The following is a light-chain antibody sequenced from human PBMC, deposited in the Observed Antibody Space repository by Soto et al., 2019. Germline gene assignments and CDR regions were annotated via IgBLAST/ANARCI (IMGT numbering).Light chain of an antibody. J-gene: IGLJ2*01. CDR1: SSDVGGYNY. CDR2: NVS. CDR3: SSFTSTNTVL. V-gene: IGLV2-14*01. Sequence: HSALTQPASVSGAPGQSITISCTGTSSDVGGYNYVSWYQQHPGKAPKLMIYNVSNRPSGVSNRFSGSKSGNTASLTISGLQAEDEGHYYCSSFTSTNTVLFGGGTKSPS.